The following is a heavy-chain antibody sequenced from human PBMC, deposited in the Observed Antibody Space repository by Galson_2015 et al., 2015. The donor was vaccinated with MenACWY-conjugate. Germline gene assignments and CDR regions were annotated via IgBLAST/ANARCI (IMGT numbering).Heavy chain of an antibody. Sequence: SVKVSCKASGYTFTGNYIHWVRQAPGQGLEWMGRINPNTGSTIYAQKFQGRVTMTTDTSISTAYMELSGLESDDTALYYCARRSEQWLLVDYWGQGTLIPVSS. J-gene: IGHJ4*02. CDR3: ARRSEQWLLVDY. CDR2: INPNTGST. CDR1: GYTFTGNY. D-gene: IGHD6-19*01. V-gene: IGHV1-2*06.